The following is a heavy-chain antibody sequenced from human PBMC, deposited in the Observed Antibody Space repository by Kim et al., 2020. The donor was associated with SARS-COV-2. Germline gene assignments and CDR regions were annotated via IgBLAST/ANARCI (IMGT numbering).Heavy chain of an antibody. Sequence: GGSLRLSCAASGFTFSSYGMHWVRQAPGKGLEWVAVIWYDGSNKYYADSVKGRFTISRDNSKNTLYLQMNSLRAEDTAVYYCARDGLIAAAGTNYFDYWGQGTLVTVSS. J-gene: IGHJ4*02. V-gene: IGHV3-33*01. D-gene: IGHD6-13*01. CDR2: IWYDGSNK. CDR3: ARDGLIAAAGTNYFDY. CDR1: GFTFSSYG.